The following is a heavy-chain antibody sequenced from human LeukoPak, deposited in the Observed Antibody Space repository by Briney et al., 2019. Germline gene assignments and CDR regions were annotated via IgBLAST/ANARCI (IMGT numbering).Heavy chain of an antibody. V-gene: IGHV1-69*06. CDR3: ATPRERLVRGDPQPLDY. CDR2: IIPIFGTA. D-gene: IGHD3-10*01. Sequence: ASVKVSCKASGGTFSSYAISWVRQAPGQGLEWMGGIIPIFGTANYAQKFQGRVTITADKSTSTAYMELSSLRSEDTAVYYCATPRERLVRGDPQPLDYWGQGTLVTVSS. J-gene: IGHJ4*02. CDR1: GGTFSSYA.